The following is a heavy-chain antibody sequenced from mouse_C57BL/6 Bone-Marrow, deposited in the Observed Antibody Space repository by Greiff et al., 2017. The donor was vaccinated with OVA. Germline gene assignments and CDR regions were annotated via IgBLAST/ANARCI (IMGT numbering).Heavy chain of an antibody. CDR1: GYTFTDYY. CDR3: ARELGPFAY. CDR2: INPNNGGT. V-gene: IGHV1-26*01. Sequence: VQLQQSGPELVKPGASVKISCKASGYTFTDYYMNWVKQSHGKSLEWIGDINPNNGGTSYNQKFKGKATLTVDKSSSTAYMELRSLTSEDSAVYYCARELGPFAYWGQGTLVTVSA. D-gene: IGHD4-1*01. J-gene: IGHJ3*01.